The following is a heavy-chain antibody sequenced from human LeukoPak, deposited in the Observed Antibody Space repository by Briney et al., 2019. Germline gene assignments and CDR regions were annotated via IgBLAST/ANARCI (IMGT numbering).Heavy chain of an antibody. J-gene: IGHJ6*02. D-gene: IGHD6-13*01. Sequence: KSGGSLRLSCAASGFTFSSYSMSWVRQAPGKGLEWVSAISGSGGSTYYADSVKGRFTISRDNAKNSLYLQMNSLRAEDTAVYYCAREGLAAAGNYYYYGMDVWGQGTTVTVSS. CDR1: GFTFSSYS. CDR3: AREGLAAAGNYYYYGMDV. V-gene: IGHV3-21*01. CDR2: ISGSGGST.